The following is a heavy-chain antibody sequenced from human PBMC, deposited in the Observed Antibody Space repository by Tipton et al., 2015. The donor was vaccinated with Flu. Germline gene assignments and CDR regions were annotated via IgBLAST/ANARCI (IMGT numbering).Heavy chain of an antibody. CDR1: GGSITNDKYS. CDR2: IYYSGST. V-gene: IGHV4-61*02. D-gene: IGHD1-26*01. J-gene: IGHJ4*02. Sequence: TLSLTCTVSGGSITNDKYSWSWIRQPAGKGLEWIGRIYYSGSTYYNPSLKSRVTMSVDTSKNQFSLKLSSVTAADTAVYYCACRGSCYHWGQGTLVTVSS. CDR3: ACRGSCYH.